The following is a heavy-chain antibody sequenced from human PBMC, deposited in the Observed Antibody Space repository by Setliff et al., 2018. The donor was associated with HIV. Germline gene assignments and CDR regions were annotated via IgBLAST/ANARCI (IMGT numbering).Heavy chain of an antibody. CDR3: AKVFVFGIDSFDI. D-gene: IGHD3-10*02. CDR1: GFTFSTYA. J-gene: IGHJ3*02. CDR2: GGAVGGPT. V-gene: IGHV3-23*01. Sequence: PGGSLRLSCAASGFTFSTYAMGWVRQAPGKGLEWVSTGGAVGGPTHYAESVKGRFTISKDNSKNALYLQMSSLRDEDTAVYYCAKVFVFGIDSFDIWGQGTMVTVSS.